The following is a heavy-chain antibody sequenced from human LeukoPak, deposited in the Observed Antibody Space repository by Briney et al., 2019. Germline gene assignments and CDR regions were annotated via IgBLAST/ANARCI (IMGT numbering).Heavy chain of an antibody. CDR3: ASLNWGSGAFDI. CDR2: MNPNSGNT. D-gene: IGHD7-27*01. Sequence: DIXXVRQAPXXGXXWRGWMNPNSGNTSYAQKFQGRVTMTRNTSISTAYMELSSLRSEDTAVYYCASLNWGSGAFDIWGQGTMVTVSS. V-gene: IGHV1-8*01. CDR1: D. J-gene: IGHJ3*02.